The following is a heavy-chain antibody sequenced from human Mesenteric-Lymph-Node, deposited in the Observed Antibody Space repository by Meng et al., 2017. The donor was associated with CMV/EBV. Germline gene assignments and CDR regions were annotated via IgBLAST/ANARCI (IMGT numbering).Heavy chain of an antibody. V-gene: IGHV3-33*06. CDR3: AKDGTSYGLSMFDY. D-gene: IGHD3-16*02. J-gene: IGHJ4*02. CDR1: GFTFSSYG. Sequence: SGFTFSSYGMHWVRQAPGKGLEWVAVIWYDGSNKYYADSVKGRFTISRDNSKNTVYLQMSSLRVEDTAVYYCAKDGTSYGLSMFDYWGQGTLVTVSS. CDR2: IWYDGSNK.